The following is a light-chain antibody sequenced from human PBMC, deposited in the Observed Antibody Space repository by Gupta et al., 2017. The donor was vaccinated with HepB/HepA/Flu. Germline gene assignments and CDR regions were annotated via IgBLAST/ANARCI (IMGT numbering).Light chain of an antibody. V-gene: IGKV1-5*03. Sequence: DIQMTQSPSTLSGSVGDRVTITCRASQNISNWLAWYQQKPGKAPNLLIYKASTLQRGVTSRFSGGGYGKEFTLTISSRQPDDFATYYCQQYCVYAGQTFGQGTNLEI. J-gene: IGKJ1*01. CDR3: QQYCVYAGQT. CDR2: KAS. CDR1: QNISNW.